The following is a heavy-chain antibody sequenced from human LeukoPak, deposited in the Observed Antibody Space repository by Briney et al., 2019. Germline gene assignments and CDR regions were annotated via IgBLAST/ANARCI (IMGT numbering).Heavy chain of an antibody. Sequence: PSETLSLTCIVSGDSLTNHFWSWIRQPPGKGLEWIGWIHYSVSTVYNPSLKSRVTISIYTSKSQFSLKLDSVTAADTAVYYCARYSAATVGHSKWFDPWGQGALVTVSS. D-gene: IGHD4-23*01. V-gene: IGHV4-59*08. J-gene: IGHJ5*02. CDR3: ARYSAATVGHSKWFDP. CDR2: IHYSVST. CDR1: GDSLTNHF.